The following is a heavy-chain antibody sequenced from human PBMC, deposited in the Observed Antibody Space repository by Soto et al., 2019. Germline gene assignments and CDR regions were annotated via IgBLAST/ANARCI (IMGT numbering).Heavy chain of an antibody. Sequence: VQLVESGGGVVQPGRSLRLSCAASGFTFSDYAMHWVRQAPGKGLEWVAVVSHDGRNTHYADSVKGRFTISRDSSKNTVSLEMTSLRAEATAVYYWAKGGLQWLVTSDFNYWGQGALVTVSS. CDR2: VSHDGRNT. CDR3: AKGGLQWLVTSDFNY. V-gene: IGHV3-30*18. D-gene: IGHD6-19*01. CDR1: GFTFSDYA. J-gene: IGHJ4*02.